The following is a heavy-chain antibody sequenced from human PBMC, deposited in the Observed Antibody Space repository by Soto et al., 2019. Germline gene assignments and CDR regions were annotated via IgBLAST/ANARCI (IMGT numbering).Heavy chain of an antibody. CDR1: NGSIITYY. J-gene: IGHJ5*02. CDR3: VRDYLLAGFDT. V-gene: IGHV4-59*01. Sequence: QVQLQESGPRLFQPSETLPLTCTVSNGSIITYYWTWVRRPPGKGLEWIGYVYYSGSSNYNPSLKSRVGMSIDTSKNQFSLELKSVTAADTATYYCVRDYLLAGFDTWGQGILVTVSA. CDR2: VYYSGSS. D-gene: IGHD6-19*01.